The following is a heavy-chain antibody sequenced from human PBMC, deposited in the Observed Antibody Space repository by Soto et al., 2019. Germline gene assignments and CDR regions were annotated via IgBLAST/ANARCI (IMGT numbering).Heavy chain of an antibody. J-gene: IGHJ4*02. Sequence: QITLKESGPTLVKPTQTLTLTCTFSGFSLGTRGVSVGCVRQPPGKAPEWLALIYWNDFERYSPSLKNRLTITKDTSKNQVVLAMTNMAPVDTATYFCAHRSPTSVTWGQGTLVTVSS. CDR2: IYWNDFE. CDR3: AHRSPTSVT. D-gene: IGHD4-17*01. CDR1: GFSLGTRGVS. V-gene: IGHV2-5*01.